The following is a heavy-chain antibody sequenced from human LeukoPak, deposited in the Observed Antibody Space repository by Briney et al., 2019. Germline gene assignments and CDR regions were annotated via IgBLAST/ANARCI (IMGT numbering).Heavy chain of an antibody. CDR1: GGSFSGYY. CDR3: ARPPHEDISGYYYYY. CDR2: INDSGNT. D-gene: IGHD3-22*01. V-gene: IGHV4-34*01. J-gene: IGHJ4*02. Sequence: ASETLSLTCAVYGGSFSGYYWTWIRQPPGKGLEXXGEINDSGNTNYNPSLKSRVTISADTSRDQFSLKVTSVTAADTAVYHCARPPHEDISGYYYYYWGQGTLVTVSS.